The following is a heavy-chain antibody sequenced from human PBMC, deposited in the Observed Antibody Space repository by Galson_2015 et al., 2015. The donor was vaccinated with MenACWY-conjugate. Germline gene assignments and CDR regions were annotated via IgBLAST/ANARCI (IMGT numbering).Heavy chain of an antibody. D-gene: IGHD1-1*01. CDR3: ARLRVTGTGTWGYDI. CDR2: ITTSTI. CDR1: GFTFSSYS. Sequence: SLRLSCAASGFTFSSYSMNWVRQAPGKGLEWVSYITTSTIYYADSVKGRFTISRDNAENTLYLQMNSLRVEDTAVYYCARLRVTGTGTWGYDIWGHGTMVTVSS. J-gene: IGHJ3*02. V-gene: IGHV3-48*04.